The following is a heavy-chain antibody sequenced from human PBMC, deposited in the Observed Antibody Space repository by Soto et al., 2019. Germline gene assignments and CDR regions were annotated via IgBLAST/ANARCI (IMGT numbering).Heavy chain of an antibody. CDR3: TTDGSYAQHV. CDR1: GFTFGSTW. CDR2: INNDGSTT. J-gene: IGHJ6*02. D-gene: IGHD3-16*01. V-gene: IGHV3-74*01. Sequence: GGSLRLSCAASGFTFGSTWMHWVRQVPGKGLEWVSHINNDGSTTTYADSVKGRFTISRDNAKNTVHLQMNSLGAEDTAVYYCTTDGSYAQHVWGHGITVTVSS.